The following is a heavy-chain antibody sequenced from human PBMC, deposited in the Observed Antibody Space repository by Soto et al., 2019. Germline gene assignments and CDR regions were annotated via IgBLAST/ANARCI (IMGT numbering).Heavy chain of an antibody. Sequence: SFRASGYTFTGYYMHCVRQVPAQSLEWMVWINPNSGGTHYAQKIQGRFTMTRDESISTAYRALSRLGSDDTAVFYCAREWRGFVLVVAANKRFAPGGRGPWAP. J-gene: IGHJ5*02. CDR3: AREWRGFVLVVAANKRFAP. V-gene: IGHV1-2*02. CDR1: GYTFTGYY. D-gene: IGHD2-15*01. CDR2: INPNSGGT.